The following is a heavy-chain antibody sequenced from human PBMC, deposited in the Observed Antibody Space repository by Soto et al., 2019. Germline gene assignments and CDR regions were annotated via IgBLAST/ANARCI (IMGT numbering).Heavy chain of an antibody. CDR3: ARAAIRGSGYYYAFNYYYGMDV. CDR1: GGSISSYY. V-gene: IGHV4-59*12. Sequence: PSETLSLTCTVSGGSISSYYWSWIRQPPGKGLEWIGYIYYSGSTNYNPSLKSRVTISVDTSKNQFSLKLSSVTAADTAVYYCARAAIRGSGYYYAFNYYYGMDVWGQGTTVTVSS. D-gene: IGHD3-22*01. J-gene: IGHJ6*02. CDR2: IYYSGST.